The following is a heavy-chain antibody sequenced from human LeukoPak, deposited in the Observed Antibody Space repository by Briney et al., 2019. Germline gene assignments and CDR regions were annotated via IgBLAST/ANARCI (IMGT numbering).Heavy chain of an antibody. V-gene: IGHV1-46*01. J-gene: IGHJ3*01. CDR2: INPGGGST. CDR1: GYTFTSYY. CDR3: ARAEITSDGYNSAFDV. Sequence: ASVKVSCKASGYTFTSYYIHWVRQAPGQGLEWMGIINPGGGSTSYAQQFQGRVTMTSDMSTSTVYMELSSLRSEDTAVYYCARAEITSDGYNSAFDVWCLGTMVTVSS. D-gene: IGHD5-24*01.